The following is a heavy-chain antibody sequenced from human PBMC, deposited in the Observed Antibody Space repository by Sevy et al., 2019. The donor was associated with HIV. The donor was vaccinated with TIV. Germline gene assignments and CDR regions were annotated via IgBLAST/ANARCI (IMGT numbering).Heavy chain of an antibody. CDR2: IYYSGST. CDR3: ARGGNVHGGIYFDF. J-gene: IGHJ4*02. V-gene: IGHV4-59*01. CDR1: GGSISNYF. Sequence: SETLSLTCTVSGGSISNYFWSWIRQPPGKGLEWIGYIYYSGSTNYNPSLKSRVTISVDTSKNQFSLKLTSVTAADTAMYYCARGGNVHGGIYFDFWGPGTLVTVSS. D-gene: IGHD4-17*01.